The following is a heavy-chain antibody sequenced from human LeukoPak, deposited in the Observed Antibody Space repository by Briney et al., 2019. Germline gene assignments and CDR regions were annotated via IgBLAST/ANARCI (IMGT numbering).Heavy chain of an antibody. CDR1: GYTFTSYG. V-gene: IGHV1-18*01. Sequence: ASVKVSCKASGYTFTSYGISWVRQAPGQGLEWMGWISTYNGNTNYAQKFQGRVTMTTDTSTSTAYMELRSLRSDDTAVYYCARSGRGSSWYGPRVDPIDYWGQGTLVTVSS. D-gene: IGHD6-13*01. CDR2: ISTYNGNT. J-gene: IGHJ4*02. CDR3: ARSGRGSSWYGPRVDPIDY.